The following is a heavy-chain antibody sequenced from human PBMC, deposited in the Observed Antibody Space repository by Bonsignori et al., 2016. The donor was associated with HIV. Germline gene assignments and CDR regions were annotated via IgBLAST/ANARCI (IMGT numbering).Heavy chain of an antibody. J-gene: IGHJ3*02. CDR2: INPQSGHT. CDR3: ASPHKKSDANAFDI. D-gene: IGHD2-21*02. V-gene: IGHV1-2*02. Sequence: WVRQAPGQGLEWMGWINPQSGHTKYIQKFQGRVTLTLDTSISTAYMELRRLRSDDTAVYFCASPHKKSDANAFDIWGQGTEVTVSS.